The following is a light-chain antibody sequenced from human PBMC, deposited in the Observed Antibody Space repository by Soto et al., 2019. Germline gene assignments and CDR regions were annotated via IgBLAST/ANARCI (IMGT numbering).Light chain of an antibody. CDR3: SSYEGSNNIL. CDR2: DVS. V-gene: IGLV2-8*01. J-gene: IGLJ2*01. Sequence: QSALTQPPSASGSPGQSVAISCTGTSSDVGAYDYVSWYQQHPGKAPKLMIYDVSKRPSGVPDRFSGSKSGNTASLTVSGLQAEDEADYYCSSYEGSNNILFGGGTKLTVL. CDR1: SSDVGAYDY.